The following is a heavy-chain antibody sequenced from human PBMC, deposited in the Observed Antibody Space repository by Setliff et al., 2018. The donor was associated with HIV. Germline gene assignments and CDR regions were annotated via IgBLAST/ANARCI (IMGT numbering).Heavy chain of an antibody. CDR3: VRERIGELLNYCNL. CDR2: IYYSGST. J-gene: IGHJ5*02. D-gene: IGHD3-10*01. Sequence: PSETLSLTCTVSGGSISSGDYYWTWIRQHPGKGLEWIGYIYYSGSTYYNPSLKSRVTISVDTSKNQFSLKLSSVTAADTAVYYCVRERIGELLNYCNLWGQGTLVTVSS. V-gene: IGHV4-31*03. CDR1: GGSISSGDYY.